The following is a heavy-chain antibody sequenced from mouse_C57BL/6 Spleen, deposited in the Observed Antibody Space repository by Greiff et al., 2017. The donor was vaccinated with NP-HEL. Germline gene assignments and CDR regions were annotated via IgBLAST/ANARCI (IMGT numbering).Heavy chain of an antibody. D-gene: IGHD1-1*01. CDR1: GFTFSDYG. CDR2: ISSGSSTI. Sequence: EVHLVESGGGLVKPGGSLKLSCAASGFTFSDYGMHWVRQAPEKGLEWVAYISSGSSTIYYADTVKGRFTISRDNAKNTLFLQMTSLRSEDTAMYYCARGDYYGTAGFAYWGQGTLVTVSA. J-gene: IGHJ3*01. V-gene: IGHV5-17*01. CDR3: ARGDYYGTAGFAY.